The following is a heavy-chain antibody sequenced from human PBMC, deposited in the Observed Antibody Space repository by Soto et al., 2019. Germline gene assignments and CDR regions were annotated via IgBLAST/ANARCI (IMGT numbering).Heavy chain of an antibody. CDR2: IKSKTDGGTT. CDR3: ATGLYDSGGYPFDY. V-gene: IGHV3-15*01. J-gene: IGHJ4*02. CDR1: GFTFSNAW. Sequence: GGSLRLSCAATGFTFSNAWMSWVRQAPGKGLERVGRIKSKTDGGTTDYAAPVKGRFTISRDDSKNTLYLQMNSLKTEDRAVYYCATGLYDSGGYPFDYWGQGTLVTVSS. D-gene: IGHD3-10*01.